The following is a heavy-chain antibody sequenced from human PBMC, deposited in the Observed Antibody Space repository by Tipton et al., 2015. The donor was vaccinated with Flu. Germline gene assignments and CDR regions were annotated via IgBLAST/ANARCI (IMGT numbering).Heavy chain of an antibody. Sequence: LRLSCTVSGGSISTYYWCWIRQPAGKGLEWSGRISASGSTDYNSSLESRVTMSRDTSKNHFSLRLGSVTAADTALYYCARDLRGYSGYMGSDAFDMGGQGIMVTFSS. V-gene: IGHV4-4*07. D-gene: IGHD5-12*01. J-gene: IGHJ3*02. CDR2: ISASGST. CDR1: GGSISTYY. CDR3: ARDLRGYSGYMGSDAFDM.